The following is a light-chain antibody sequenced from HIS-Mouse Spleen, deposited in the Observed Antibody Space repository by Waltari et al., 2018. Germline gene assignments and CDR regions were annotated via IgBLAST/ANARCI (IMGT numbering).Light chain of an antibody. CDR3: CSYAGSSTFEV. V-gene: IGLV2-23*03. Sequence: QSALTQPAPVSGSPGQSITLSCTGTSIHVGSYNLVSWYQQHPGKAPKLMIYEGSKRPSGVSNRFSGSKSGNTASLTISGLQAEDEADYYCCSYAGSSTFEVFGGGTKLTVL. CDR1: SIHVGSYNL. CDR2: EGS. J-gene: IGLJ2*01.